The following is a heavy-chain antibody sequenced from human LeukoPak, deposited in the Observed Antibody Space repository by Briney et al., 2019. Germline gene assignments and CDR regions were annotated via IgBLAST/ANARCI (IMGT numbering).Heavy chain of an antibody. CDR2: INYSGST. D-gene: IGHD5-12*01. V-gene: IGHV4-59*01. CDR1: GGSISSYY. J-gene: IGHJ4*02. CDR3: ARGESGYDPFDY. Sequence: SETQSLTCTVSGGSISSYYWSWIRQPPGKGLEWIGYINYSGSTNYNPSLKSRVTISVDTSKNQFSLKLRSVTAADTAVYYCARGESGYDPFDYWGQGTLVTVSS.